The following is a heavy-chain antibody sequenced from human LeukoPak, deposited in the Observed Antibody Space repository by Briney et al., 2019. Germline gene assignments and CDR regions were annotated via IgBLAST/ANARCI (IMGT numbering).Heavy chain of an antibody. J-gene: IGHJ4*02. Sequence: HPGGSLRLSCAAPGFTFDDYAMHSVRQALGKSLERVSGLSWNSGSIGYADSVKGRFTSSRDNAKNSLYLQMNSLRAEETALYYCAKDIWGKWSGAFDYWGQGTLVTVSS. D-gene: IGHD3-3*01. CDR2: LSWNSGSI. CDR1: GFTFDDYA. CDR3: AKDIWGKWSGAFDY. V-gene: IGHV3-9*01.